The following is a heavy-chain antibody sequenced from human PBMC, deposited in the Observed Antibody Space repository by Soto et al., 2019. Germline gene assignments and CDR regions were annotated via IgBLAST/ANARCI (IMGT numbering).Heavy chain of an antibody. CDR1: GFTVSRVY. Sequence: EVQLVESGGGWVQPGGSLRLSCAASGFTVSRVYMTWVRQAPGKGLEWVSVITSGGSTYYADSVRGRFTISRDNSKNTLYLQMNSLRAEDAAVYYCARDILGGAYDFWHGGQGTLVTVSS. D-gene: IGHD3-3*01. J-gene: IGHJ4*02. CDR2: ITSGGST. V-gene: IGHV3-66*01. CDR3: ARDILGGAYDFWH.